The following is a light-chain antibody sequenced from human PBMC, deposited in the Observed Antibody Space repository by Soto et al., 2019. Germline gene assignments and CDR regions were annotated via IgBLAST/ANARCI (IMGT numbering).Light chain of an antibody. CDR2: GAS. V-gene: IGKV3-15*01. CDR3: QQYDNWPIT. J-gene: IGKJ5*01. CDR1: QSVSSN. Sequence: ETVMTQSPATLSVSPGERATLSCRASQSVSSNLAWYQQKPGQAPRLLIYGASSRATDIPGRFSGSGSGTEFTLTISSLQSEDFAVYYCQQYDNWPITFGQGTRLEIK.